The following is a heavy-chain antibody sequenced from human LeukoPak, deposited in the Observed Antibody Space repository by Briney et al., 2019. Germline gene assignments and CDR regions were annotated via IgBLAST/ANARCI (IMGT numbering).Heavy chain of an antibody. CDR3: AHRRNYYDTSGTLDY. CDR1: GFSLSTSGVG. D-gene: IGHD3-22*01. V-gene: IGHV2-5*02. J-gene: IGHJ4*02. CDR2: IYWDDDK. Sequence: SGPTLVKPSQALALTFTFSGFSLSTSGVGVGWVRQPPVKALDWLAFIYWDDDKRYSPSLKSRLTITKDTSKNQVVLTMTNMDPVDTATYYCAHRRNYYDTSGTLDYWGQGTLVTVSS.